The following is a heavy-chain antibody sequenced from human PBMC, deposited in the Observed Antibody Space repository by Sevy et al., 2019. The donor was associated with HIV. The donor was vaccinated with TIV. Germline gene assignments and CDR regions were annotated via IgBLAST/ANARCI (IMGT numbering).Heavy chain of an antibody. CDR1: GFSFDSYG. Sequence: GGSLRLSCAVSGFSFDSYGMTWVRQAPGKGLEWVSGISGSGTRTYYADSVKGRFSISRDNSKNRLYLQMNSLRSEDNAKYYCAKGGGGHYDPDEIGYYFYYYNMDVWGKGTTVTVSS. CDR2: ISGSGTRT. CDR3: AKGGGGHYDPDEIGYYFYYYNMDV. J-gene: IGHJ6*03. D-gene: IGHD3-22*01. V-gene: IGHV3-23*01.